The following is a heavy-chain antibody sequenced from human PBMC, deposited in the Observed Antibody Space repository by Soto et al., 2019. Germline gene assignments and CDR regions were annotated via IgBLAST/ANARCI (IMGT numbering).Heavy chain of an antibody. CDR1: GFTFNDYY. V-gene: IGHV3-11*01. CDR3: ARIAAAGNYFDY. D-gene: IGHD6-13*01. Sequence: SLRLSCAASGFTFNDYYMSWIRQAPWKGLEWVSYISSSGSTIYYADSVKGRFTISRDNAKNSLYLQMNSLRAEDTAVYYCARIAAAGNYFDYWGQGTLVTVSS. CDR2: ISSSGSTI. J-gene: IGHJ4*02.